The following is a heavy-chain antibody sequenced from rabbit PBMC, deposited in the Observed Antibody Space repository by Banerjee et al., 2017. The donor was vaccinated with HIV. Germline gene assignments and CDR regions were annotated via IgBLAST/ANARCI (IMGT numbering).Heavy chain of an antibody. CDR2: INTSSGNT. CDR1: GFSFSNKYV. J-gene: IGHJ4*01. V-gene: IGHV1S45*01. Sequence: QEQLEESGGGLVQPEGSLTLTCTASGFSFSNKYVMCWVRQAPGKGLEWIACINTSSGNTVYATWAKGRFTISKTSSTVTLQMTSLTAADTATYFCARDLAGVIGWNFNLWGPGTLVTVS. D-gene: IGHD4-1*01. CDR3: ARDLAGVIGWNFNL.